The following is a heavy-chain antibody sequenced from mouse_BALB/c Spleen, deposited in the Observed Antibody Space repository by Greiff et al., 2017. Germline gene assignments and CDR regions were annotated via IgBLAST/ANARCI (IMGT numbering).Heavy chain of an antibody. V-gene: IGHV5-6-5*01. Sequence: EVKLMESGGGLVKPGGSLKLSCAASGFTFSSYAMSWVRQTPEKRLEWVASISSGGSTYYPDSVRGRFTISRDNARNILYLQMSSLRSEDTAMYYCARGGGVFYAMDDWGQGTSVTVAS. J-gene: IGHJ4*01. CDR2: ISSGGST. CDR1: GFTFSSYA. CDR3: ARGGGVFYAMDD.